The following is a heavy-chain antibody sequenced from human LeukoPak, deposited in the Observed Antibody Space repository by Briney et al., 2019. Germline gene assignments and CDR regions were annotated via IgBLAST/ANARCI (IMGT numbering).Heavy chain of an antibody. CDR3: ARATTTVTKYYFDY. CDR2: INHSGST. CDR1: GGSFSGYY. J-gene: IGHJ4*02. Sequence: SETLSLTCAVYGGSFSGYYWSWIRQPPGKGLEWIGEINHSGSTNYNPSLKIQVTISVDTSKNQFSLKLSSVTAADTAVYYCARATTTVTKYYFDYWGQGTLVTVSS. V-gene: IGHV4-34*01. D-gene: IGHD4-17*01.